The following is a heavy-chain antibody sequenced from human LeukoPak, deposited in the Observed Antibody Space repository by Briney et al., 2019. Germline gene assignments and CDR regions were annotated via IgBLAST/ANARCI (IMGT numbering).Heavy chain of an antibody. V-gene: IGHV1-2*02. Sequence: GASVKVSCKASGYTFTTYYMHWVRQAPGQGLEWMGWINPNSGGTKYAQKFQGRVTMTRDTSITTAYMELSRLRSDDTAVYYCAHTLLDYIGTDAFDVWGQGTMVTVSS. CDR2: INPNSGGT. J-gene: IGHJ3*01. D-gene: IGHD3/OR15-3a*01. CDR3: AHTLLDYIGTDAFDV. CDR1: GYTFTTYY.